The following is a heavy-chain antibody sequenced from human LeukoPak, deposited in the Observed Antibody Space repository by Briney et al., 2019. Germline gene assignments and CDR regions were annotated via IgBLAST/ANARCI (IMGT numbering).Heavy chain of an antibody. CDR1: GFTFSTYE. CDR3: ASGGAVDDLFQH. Sequence: GSVRLSCAASGFTFSTYEMNWVRQAPGKGLEWVSYISRRGSTIYYADSVKGRFTISRDNAKNSLYLQMNSLRVEDTAVYYCASGGAVDDLFQHWGQGNLVTVSS. J-gene: IGHJ1*01. D-gene: IGHD3-16*01. V-gene: IGHV3-48*03. CDR2: ISRRGSTI.